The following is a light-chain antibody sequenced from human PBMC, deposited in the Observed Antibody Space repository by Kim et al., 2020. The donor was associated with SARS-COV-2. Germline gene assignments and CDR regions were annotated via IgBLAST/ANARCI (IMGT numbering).Light chain of an antibody. CDR2: TNN. V-gene: IGLV1-47*01. CDR1: SSNIGSNY. J-gene: IGLJ3*02. CDR3: VAWDDTLTGWV. Sequence: GQRVTISCSGSSSNIGSNYVYWYQQLPGTAPKLLIYTNNQRPSGVPDRFSDSKSGTSASLAISGLRSEDEADYYCVAWDDTLTGWVFGGGTKVTVL.